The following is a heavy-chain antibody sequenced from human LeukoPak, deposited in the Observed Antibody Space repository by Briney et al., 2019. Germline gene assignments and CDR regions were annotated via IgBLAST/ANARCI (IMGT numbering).Heavy chain of an antibody. CDR1: GFIFGDYA. J-gene: IGHJ5*02. D-gene: IGHD2-2*01. CDR2: IAFDDTDR. CDR3: ASAHLGYCSSTSCLLNWFDP. Sequence: GGSLRLSCAASGFIFGDYAMHWVRQAPGKGLEWVAAIAFDDTDRYYIDSVMGRFTISRDDSKNTLYLHMTSLRPEGTAVYYCASAHLGYCSSTSCLLNWFDPWGQGTLVTVSS. V-gene: IGHV3-30*04.